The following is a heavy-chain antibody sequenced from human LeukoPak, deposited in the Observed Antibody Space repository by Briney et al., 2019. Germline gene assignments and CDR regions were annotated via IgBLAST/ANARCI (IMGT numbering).Heavy chain of an antibody. D-gene: IGHD7-27*01. CDR3: ARGRPGELDY. CDR2: IYYSGST. CDR1: GGSISSYY. V-gene: IGHV4-59*01. Sequence: PSETLSLTCTVSGGSISSYYLSWIRQPRGKGLEWIGYIYYSGSTNYNPSLKSRVTISVDTSKNQFSLKLSSVTAADTAVYYCARGRPGELDYWGQGTLVTVAS. J-gene: IGHJ4*02.